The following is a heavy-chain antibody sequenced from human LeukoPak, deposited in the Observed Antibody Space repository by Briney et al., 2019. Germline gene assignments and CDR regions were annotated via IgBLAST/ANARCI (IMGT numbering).Heavy chain of an antibody. J-gene: IGHJ4*02. CDR1: GFTFSSYS. V-gene: IGHV3-21*01. D-gene: IGHD6-19*01. CDR2: ISSSSSYI. CDR3: AREYSSGWYHWDY. Sequence: GGSLRLSCAGSGFTFSSYSMNWVRQAPGKGLEWVSSISSSSSYIYYADSVKGRFTISRDNAKNSLYLQMNSLRAEDTAVYYCAREYSSGWYHWDYWGQGTLVTVSS.